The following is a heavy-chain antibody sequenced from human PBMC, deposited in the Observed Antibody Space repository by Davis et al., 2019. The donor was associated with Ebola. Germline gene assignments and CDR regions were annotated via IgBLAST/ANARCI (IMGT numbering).Heavy chain of an antibody. Sequence: ASVKVSCKASGYTFSIFGLSWVRQAPGEGLEWMGWINPYNGNTDYAQNLQGRVTMTTDTSTSTAYMDLRSLRSDDTAVYYCARDGRAPRMLYGMDVWGQGTTVTVSS. CDR3: ARDGRAPRMLYGMDV. CDR2: INPYNGNT. V-gene: IGHV1-18*01. CDR1: GYTFSIFG. J-gene: IGHJ6*02. D-gene: IGHD1-1*01.